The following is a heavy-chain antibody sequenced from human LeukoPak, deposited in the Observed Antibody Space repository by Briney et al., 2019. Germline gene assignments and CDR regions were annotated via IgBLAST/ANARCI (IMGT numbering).Heavy chain of an antibody. CDR1: GFTFSSYG. CDR2: IRYDGSNK. Sequence: GGSLRLSCAASGFTFSSYGMHWVRQAPGKGLEWVAFIRYDGSNKYYADSVKGRFTISRDNSKNTLYLQMNSLRAEDTAVYYCAKDRGRAYDYWAREPWSPSPQ. CDR3: AKDRGRAYDY. J-gene: IGHJ4*02. V-gene: IGHV3-30*02.